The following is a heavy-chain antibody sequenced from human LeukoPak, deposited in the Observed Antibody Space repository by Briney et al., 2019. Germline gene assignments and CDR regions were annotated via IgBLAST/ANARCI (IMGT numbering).Heavy chain of an antibody. J-gene: IGHJ4*02. CDR1: GFNFRDHW. D-gene: IGHD3-10*01. CDR3: ARDDGSSCFSY. Sequence: GESLRLSCAVSGFNFRDHWMDWIRQAPGKGLEWVGSTKPDGSEKYYVDSVKGRFTISRDNAKNSLYLQMNGLRAEDTAVYYCARDDGSSCFSYWGQGTLVTVSS. V-gene: IGHV3-7*01. CDR2: TKPDGSEK.